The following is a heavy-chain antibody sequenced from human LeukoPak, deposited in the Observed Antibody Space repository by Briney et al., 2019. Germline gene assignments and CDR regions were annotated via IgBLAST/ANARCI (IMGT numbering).Heavy chain of an antibody. CDR2: ISSSGSTI. V-gene: IGHV3-48*03. J-gene: IGHJ4*02. CDR1: GFTSSSYE. CDR3: ASQDYRYYFDY. Sequence: GGSLRLSCAASGFTSSSYEMNWVRQAPGKGLEWVSYISSSGSTIYYADSVKGRFTISRDNAKNSLYLQMNSLRAEDTAVYYCASQDYRYYFDYWGQGTLVTVSS. D-gene: IGHD4/OR15-4a*01.